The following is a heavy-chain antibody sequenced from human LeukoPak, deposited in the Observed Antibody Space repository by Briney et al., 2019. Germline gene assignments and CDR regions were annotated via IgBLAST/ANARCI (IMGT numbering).Heavy chain of an antibody. CDR3: ARDTSGNNFEY. D-gene: IGHD1/OR15-1a*01. V-gene: IGHV1-2*02. Sequence: ASVKVSCKASGYTFTGYYMHWVRQAPGQGREWMGWVNPNSGGTSYAQKFQGRVTMTRDTSITTAYMELSRLKSDDTAVYYCARDTSGNNFEYWGQGTLVSVSS. J-gene: IGHJ4*02. CDR2: VNPNSGGT. CDR1: GYTFTGYY.